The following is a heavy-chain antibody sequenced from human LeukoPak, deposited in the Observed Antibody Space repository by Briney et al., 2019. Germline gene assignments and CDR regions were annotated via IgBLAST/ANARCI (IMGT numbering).Heavy chain of an antibody. D-gene: IGHD2-2*01. J-gene: IGHJ4*02. CDR3: AREVVVPAAMLGLLYYFDY. CDR2: IIPIFGTA. Sequence: GSSVKVSCKASGGTFSSYAISWVRQAPGQGLEWMGGIIPIFGTANYAQKFQGRVTITADKSTSTAYMELSSLRSEHTAVYYCAREVVVPAAMLGLLYYFDYWGQGTLVTVSS. CDR1: GGTFSSYA. V-gene: IGHV1-69*06.